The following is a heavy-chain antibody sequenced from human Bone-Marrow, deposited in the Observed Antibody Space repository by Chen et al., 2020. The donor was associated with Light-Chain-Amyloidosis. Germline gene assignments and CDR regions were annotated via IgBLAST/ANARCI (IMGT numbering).Heavy chain of an antibody. V-gene: IGHV3-7*01. Sequence: EVQLVESGGGLVQPGGSLRLSCAASGFTYSRYWMSWVRQGPGKGVEWVANIKQDGSEKSYVDSVKGRFTVSRDNAKRLMYLQMNSLRVEDTAIYYCARGEWPVGDLTNFDLWGQGTQVNVSS. CDR3: ARGEWPVGDLTNFDL. CDR2: IKQDGSEK. D-gene: IGHD1-26*01. J-gene: IGHJ4*02. CDR1: GFTYSRYW.